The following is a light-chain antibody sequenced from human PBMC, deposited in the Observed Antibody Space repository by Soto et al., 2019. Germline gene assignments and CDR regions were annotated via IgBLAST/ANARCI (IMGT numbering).Light chain of an antibody. V-gene: IGKV1-33*01. CDR2: DAS. CDR1: QDISNY. J-gene: IGKJ5*01. CDR3: QQYDNLPF. Sequence: DIQMTQSPSSLSASVGDRFTITCQASQDISNYLNWYQQKPGKAPKLLIYDASNLETGVPSRFSGSGSGTDFTFTISSLQPEDIATYYCQQYDNLPFFGQGTRLEIK.